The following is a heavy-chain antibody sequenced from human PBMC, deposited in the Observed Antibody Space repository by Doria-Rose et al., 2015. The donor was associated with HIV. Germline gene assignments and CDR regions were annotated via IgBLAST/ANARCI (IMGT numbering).Heavy chain of an antibody. CDR3: ARIHSLSSSSLGH. CDR1: GYTFSAYA. CDR2: LNVGNGDT. V-gene: IGHV1-3*01. Sequence: QVQLVQPGAEVKKPGASVTVSCKTSGYTFSAYAIYWVRQAPGQRLEWMGWLNVGNGDTRYSRKFQDRVTITSDTSANTGYMALSSLRSEDTAVYYCARIHSLSSSSLGHWGQGTLVTVSS. D-gene: IGHD6-13*01. J-gene: IGHJ4*02.